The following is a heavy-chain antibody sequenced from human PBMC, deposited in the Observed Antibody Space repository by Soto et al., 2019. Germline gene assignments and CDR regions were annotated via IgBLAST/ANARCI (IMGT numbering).Heavy chain of an antibody. V-gene: IGHV3-7*03. CDR3: ARDRSSRTYYDFWSGHEGLTY. Sequence: LRLSCAASGFTFSSYWMSWVRQAPGKGLEWVANIKQDGSEKYYVDSVKGRFTISRDNAKNSLYLQMNSLRAEDTAVYYCARDRSSRTYYDFWSGHEGLTYWGQGTLVTVSS. J-gene: IGHJ4*02. D-gene: IGHD3-3*01. CDR2: IKQDGSEK. CDR1: GFTFSSYW.